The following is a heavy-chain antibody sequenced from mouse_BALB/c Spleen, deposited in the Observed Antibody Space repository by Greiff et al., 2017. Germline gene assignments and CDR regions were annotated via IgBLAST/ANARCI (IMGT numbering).Heavy chain of an antibody. CDR1: GFTFSSFG. CDR2: ISSGSSTI. CDR3: AREGSTATTLDY. V-gene: IGHV5-17*02. D-gene: IGHD1-2*01. J-gene: IGHJ2*01. Sequence: EVKVEESGGGLVQPGGSRKLSCAASGFTFSSFGMHWVRQAPEKGLEWVAYISSGSSTIYYADTVKGRFTISRDNPKNTLFLQMTSLRSEDTAMYYCAREGSTATTLDYWGQGTTLTVSS.